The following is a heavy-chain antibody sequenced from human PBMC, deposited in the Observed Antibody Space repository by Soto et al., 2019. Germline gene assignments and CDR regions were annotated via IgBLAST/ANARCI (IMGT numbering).Heavy chain of an antibody. D-gene: IGHD1-26*01. Sequence: PSETLSLTCTVSGASISGFYWSWIRKSAGKGLEWIGRIYATGTTDYNPSLKSRVMMSVDTSKKQFSPKLRSVTAADTAVYYCVRDGAKTLRDWFEPWGQGISVTVSS. J-gene: IGHJ5*02. CDR3: VRDGAKTLRDWFEP. CDR1: GASISGFY. V-gene: IGHV4-4*07. CDR2: IYATGTT.